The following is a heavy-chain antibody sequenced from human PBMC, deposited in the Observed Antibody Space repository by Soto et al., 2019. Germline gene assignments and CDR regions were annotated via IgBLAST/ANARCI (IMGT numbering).Heavy chain of an antibody. CDR1: GFIFTNFA. Sequence: GGSLRLSCAASGFIFTNFAMTWVRQALGKGLEWVSGISSSGGVTYYADSVKGRFTISRDNSKNTLYLQMNSLRADDTAVFYCAKALGSSSFYGLDVWGQGTTVTVSS. J-gene: IGHJ6*02. CDR2: ISSSGGVT. V-gene: IGHV3-23*01. CDR3: AKALGSSSFYGLDV. D-gene: IGHD6-6*01.